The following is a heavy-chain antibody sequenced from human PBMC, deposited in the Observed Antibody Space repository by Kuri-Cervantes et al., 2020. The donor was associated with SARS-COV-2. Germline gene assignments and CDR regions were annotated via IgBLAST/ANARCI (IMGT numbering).Heavy chain of an antibody. V-gene: IGHV3-23*01. CDR3: AIAAAEFFDY. CDR1: GFSFSSYA. CDR2: ISGSGDNT. D-gene: IGHD6-13*01. J-gene: IGHJ4*02. Sequence: GGSLRLSCAASGFSFSSYAMSWVRQAPGKGLEWVSAISGSGDNTYYADSVKGRFTISRDNSQNTVYLQMNCPRGEDAALYYCAIAAAEFFDYWGQGTLVTVSS.